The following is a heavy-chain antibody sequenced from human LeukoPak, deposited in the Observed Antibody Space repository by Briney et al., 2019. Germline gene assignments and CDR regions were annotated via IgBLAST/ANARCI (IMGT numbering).Heavy chain of an antibody. D-gene: IGHD5-18*01. CDR2: IYSGSST. CDR1: GFTVSSNY. CDR3: ARDHSNYYFDY. V-gene: IGHV3-66*01. J-gene: IGHJ4*02. Sequence: GGSLRLSCAASGFTVSSNYMSWVRQAPGKGLEWVSVIYSGSSTYYADSVKGRFTISRDNSKNTLYLQMNSLRAEDKAVYYCARDHSNYYFDYWGQGTLVTVSS.